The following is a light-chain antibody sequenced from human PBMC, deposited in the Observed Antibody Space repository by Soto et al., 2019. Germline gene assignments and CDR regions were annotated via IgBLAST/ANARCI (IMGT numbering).Light chain of an antibody. J-gene: IGKJ1*01. V-gene: IGKV3-20*01. CDR1: QSISSSY. CDR2: GAS. CDR3: QHPWT. Sequence: EIVLTQSPGTLSLSPGERATLSCRASQSISSSYLAWYQQKPGQAPRLLIYGASIRATGIPDRFSGSESGTDFILTISRLEPEDSAVYYCQHPWTFGQGTKVEIK.